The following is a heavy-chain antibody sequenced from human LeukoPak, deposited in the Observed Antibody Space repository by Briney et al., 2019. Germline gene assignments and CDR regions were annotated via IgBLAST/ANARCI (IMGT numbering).Heavy chain of an antibody. Sequence: GGSLRLSCAASGFTFSDTWLSWVRQAPGKGLEWVANINKDGGQKYYVDSVKGRFTISRDNAKNSLYLQMNSLRPEDTAVYYCSRDRLGGLDLWGQGTLVTVSS. CDR1: GFTFSDTW. V-gene: IGHV3-7*01. J-gene: IGHJ5*02. CDR3: SRDRLGGLDL. D-gene: IGHD5-12*01. CDR2: INKDGGQK.